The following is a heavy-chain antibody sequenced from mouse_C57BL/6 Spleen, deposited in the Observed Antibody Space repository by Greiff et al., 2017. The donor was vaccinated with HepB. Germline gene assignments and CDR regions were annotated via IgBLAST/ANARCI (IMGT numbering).Heavy chain of an antibody. CDR1: GYTFTDYY. Sequence: DVHLVESGPELVKPGASVKISCKASGYTFTDYYMNWVKQSHGKSLEWIGEINPNNGGTSYNQKFKGKATLTVDKSSSTAYMELRSLTSEDSAVYYCARRGSNYVFDYWGQGTTLTVSS. CDR2: INPNNGGT. V-gene: IGHV1-26*01. J-gene: IGHJ2*01. CDR3: ARRGSNYVFDY. D-gene: IGHD2-5*01.